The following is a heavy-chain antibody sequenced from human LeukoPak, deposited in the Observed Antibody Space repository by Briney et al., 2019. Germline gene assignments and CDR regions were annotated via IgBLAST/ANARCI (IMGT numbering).Heavy chain of an antibody. CDR3: ANAMDTAMVVNAFDI. CDR2: ISYDGSNK. J-gene: IGHJ3*02. Sequence: GGSLRLSCAASGFTFSSYGMHWVRQAPGKGLEWVAVISYDGSNKYYADSVKGRFTISRDNSKNTLYLQMNSLRAEDTAVYYRANAMDTAMVVNAFDIWGQGTMVTVSS. CDR1: GFTFSSYG. V-gene: IGHV3-30*18. D-gene: IGHD5-18*01.